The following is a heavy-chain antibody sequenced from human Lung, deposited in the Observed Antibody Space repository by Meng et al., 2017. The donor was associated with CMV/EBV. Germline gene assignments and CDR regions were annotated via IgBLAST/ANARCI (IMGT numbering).Heavy chain of an antibody. Sequence: RRGQSGAEVKKPGASVKVPCKASGYTFTGYYMHWVRQAPGQGLEWMGWINPNSGGTNYAQKFQGWATMTRDTSISTAYMELSRLRSDDTAVYYCARDWEGSWAVFDYWGQGTLVTVSS. CDR3: ARDWEGSWAVFDY. V-gene: IGHV1-2*04. CDR2: INPNSGGT. D-gene: IGHD6-13*01. CDR1: GYTFTGYY. J-gene: IGHJ4*02.